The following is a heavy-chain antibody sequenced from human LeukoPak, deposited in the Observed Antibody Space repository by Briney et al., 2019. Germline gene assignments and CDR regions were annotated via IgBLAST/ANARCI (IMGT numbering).Heavy chain of an antibody. D-gene: IGHD2-15*01. CDR3: SVPIWCSGGSCLHQGRMDV. Sequence: GGSLRLSCAASGFTFSDYYMSWIRQAPGKGLEWVSYISSSGSTIYYADSVKGRFTISRDNAKNSLYLQMNSLRAEDTVVYYCSVPIWCSGGSCLHQGRMDVWGQGTTVTVSS. CDR1: GFTFSDYY. CDR2: ISSSGSTI. J-gene: IGHJ6*02. V-gene: IGHV3-11*04.